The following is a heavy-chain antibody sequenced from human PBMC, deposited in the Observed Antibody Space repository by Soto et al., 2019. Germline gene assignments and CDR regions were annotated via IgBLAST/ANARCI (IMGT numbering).Heavy chain of an antibody. CDR1: GGSISSYF. J-gene: IGHJ3*02. CDR2: IYDSGDA. CDR3: VSSRTAVFGDALDI. V-gene: IGHV4-59*03. Sequence: SETLSVTCSVSGGSISSYFKSWIRQAPGKGLEWIGCIYDSGDANYNPSLKSRVAISLDTSKNQFSLKLSSVTAADAAVYYCVSSRTAVFGDALDIWALGTMVTVS. D-gene: IGHD2-21*02.